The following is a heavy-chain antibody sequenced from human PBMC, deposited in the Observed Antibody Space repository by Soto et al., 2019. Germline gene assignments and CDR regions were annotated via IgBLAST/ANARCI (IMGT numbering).Heavy chain of an antibody. CDR2: IYHTGST. V-gene: IGHV4-59*08. Sequence: SETLSLTCSVSGASVSAYYWSWVRQPPGKGLEWIGYIYHTGSTFYNDSLKSRVTISMDTSKNQLSLTLNSVTAADTAVYYCERLLWDIVVVPAATGFDPWGQGTLVTVSS. J-gene: IGHJ5*02. D-gene: IGHD2-2*01. CDR1: GASVSAYY. CDR3: ERLLWDIVVVPAATGFDP.